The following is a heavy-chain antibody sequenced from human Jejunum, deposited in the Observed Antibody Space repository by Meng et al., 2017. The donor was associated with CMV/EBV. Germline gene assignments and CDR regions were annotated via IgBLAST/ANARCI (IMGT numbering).Heavy chain of an antibody. CDR3: ARGILGSCSGISCSELDY. Sequence: FSRYYVHWVRQAPGQGLEWMGIINSGGGGTSYAQNFQGRVSMTRDTSTNTLYMELSSLRSEDTAVYYCARGILGSCSGISCSELDYWGQGTLVTVSS. J-gene: IGHJ4*02. D-gene: IGHD2-15*01. V-gene: IGHV1-46*01. CDR2: INSGGGGT. CDR1: FSRYY.